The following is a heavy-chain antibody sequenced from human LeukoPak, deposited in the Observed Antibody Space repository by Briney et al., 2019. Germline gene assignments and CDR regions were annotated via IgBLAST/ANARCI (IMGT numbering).Heavy chain of an antibody. D-gene: IGHD3-3*01. CDR1: GFTFSSYA. J-gene: IGHJ4*02. Sequence: GGSLRLSCAASGFTFSSYAMSWVRQAPGKGLEWVSAISGSGGSTYYADSVKGRFTISRDNSKNTLYLQMNSLRAEDTAVYYCAKARSSSGYWSWYFDYWGQGTLVTVSS. V-gene: IGHV3-23*01. CDR3: AKARSSSGYWSWYFDY. CDR2: ISGSGGST.